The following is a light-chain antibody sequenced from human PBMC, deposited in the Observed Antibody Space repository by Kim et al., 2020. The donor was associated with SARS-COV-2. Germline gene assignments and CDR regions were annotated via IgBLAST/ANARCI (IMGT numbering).Light chain of an antibody. Sequence: DIQMTQSPSTLSASVGDRVTITCRASQSISSWLAWYQQKAGKAPKLLIYKASSLESGVTSRYSGSGSGTEFTLTISSLQPDDFATYYCQQYNSYSPWTFGQGTKVDIK. CDR1: QSISSW. CDR2: KAS. CDR3: QQYNSYSPWT. J-gene: IGKJ1*01. V-gene: IGKV1-5*03.